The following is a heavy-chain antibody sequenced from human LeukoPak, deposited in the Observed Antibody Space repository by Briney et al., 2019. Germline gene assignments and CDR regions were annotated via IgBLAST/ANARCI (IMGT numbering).Heavy chain of an antibody. CDR1: GYSFPTYW. V-gene: IGHV5-51*01. D-gene: IGHD3-10*01. Sequence: GESLKISCKGSGYSFPTYWIAWVRQMPGKGLEWMGIIYPDESNIRYSPSFQGQVTISADKSISTAYLQWSSLKASDTAMYYCARHHGVYYYYMDVWGKGTTVTVSS. CDR3: ARHHGVYYYYMDV. J-gene: IGHJ6*03. CDR2: IYPDESNI.